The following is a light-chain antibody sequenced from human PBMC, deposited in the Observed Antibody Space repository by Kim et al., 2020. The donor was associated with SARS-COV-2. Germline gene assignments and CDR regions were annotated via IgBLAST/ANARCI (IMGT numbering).Light chain of an antibody. J-gene: IGLJ2*01. CDR2: QHN. CDR3: QAWDSSTVV. V-gene: IGLV3-1*01. Sequence: SYELTQPPSVSVPPGQTASITCSGDKLGDKYACWYQQKPGQSPVLVIYQHNKRPSGIPERFSGSNSGNTATLTISGTQAMDEADYYCQAWDSSTVVFGTGTQLTVL. CDR1: KLGDKY.